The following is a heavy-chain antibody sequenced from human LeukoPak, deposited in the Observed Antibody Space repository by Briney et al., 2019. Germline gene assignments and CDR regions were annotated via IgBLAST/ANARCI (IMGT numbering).Heavy chain of an antibody. J-gene: IGHJ2*01. CDR3: ATRVATYFDL. CDR2: ISGSGGTT. CDR1: GFTFSDYY. Sequence: GGSLRLSCAGSGFTFSDYYMDWFRQAPGKGLEWVSAISGSGGTTYYADSVKGRFTISRDNSKNTLYLQMNSLRAEDTAVYYCATRVATYFDLWGRGTLVAVSS. V-gene: IGHV3-23*01.